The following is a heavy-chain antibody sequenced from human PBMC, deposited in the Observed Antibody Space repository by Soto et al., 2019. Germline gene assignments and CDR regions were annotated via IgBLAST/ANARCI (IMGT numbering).Heavy chain of an antibody. CDR3: ARDLPGYDPKRYYYYRMDV. CDR2: IIPIFGTA. D-gene: IGHD5-12*01. CDR1: GGTFSSYA. V-gene: IGHV1-69*13. Sequence: GASVKVSCKASGGTFSSYAISWVRQAPGQGLEWMGGIIPIFGTANYAQKFQGRVTITADESTSTAYMELSSLRSEDTAVYYCARDLPGYDPKRYYYYRMDVWGQGTTVTVSS. J-gene: IGHJ6*02.